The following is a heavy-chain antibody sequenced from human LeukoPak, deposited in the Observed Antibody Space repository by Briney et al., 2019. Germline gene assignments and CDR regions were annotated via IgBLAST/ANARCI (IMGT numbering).Heavy chain of an antibody. V-gene: IGHV4-39*07. D-gene: IGHD3-10*01. J-gene: IGHJ6*03. CDR3: ARLGVLWFGELSTPYYYYYMDV. CDR1: GGSISSSSYY. CDR2: INHSGST. Sequence: SETLSLTCTVSGGSISSSSYYWGWIRQPPGKGLEWIGEINHSGSTNYNPSLKSRVTISVDTSKNQFSLKLSSVTAADTAVYYCARLGVLWFGELSTPYYYYYMDVWGKGTTVTISS.